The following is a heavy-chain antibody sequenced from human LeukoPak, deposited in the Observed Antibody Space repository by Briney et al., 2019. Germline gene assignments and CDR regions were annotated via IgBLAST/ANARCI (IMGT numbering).Heavy chain of an antibody. J-gene: IGHJ4*02. CDR2: IKQDGSEK. Sequence: GGSLRLSCAASGFTFSSYWMSWVRQAPGKGLEWVANIKQDGSEKYYVDSVKGRFTISRDNAKNSLYLQMNSLRAEDTAVYYCARQYCSGGSCYLTTDYWGQGTLVTVSS. CDR1: GFTFSSYW. V-gene: IGHV3-7*01. D-gene: IGHD2-15*01. CDR3: ARQYCSGGSCYLTTDY.